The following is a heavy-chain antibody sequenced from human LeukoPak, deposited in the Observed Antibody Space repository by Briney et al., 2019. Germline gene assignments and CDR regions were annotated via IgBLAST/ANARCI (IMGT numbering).Heavy chain of an antibody. J-gene: IGHJ4*02. V-gene: IGHV4-61*05. CDR3: ARAAPPDVGLPDY. Sequence: SETLSLTCTVSGGSISSSSYHWGWIRQPPGKGLEWIGYIYYSGSTNYNPSLKSRVTISVVTSKNQFSLKLSSVTAADTAVYYCARAAPPDVGLPDYWGQGTLVTVSS. CDR1: GGSISSSSYH. CDR2: IYYSGST. D-gene: IGHD1-14*01.